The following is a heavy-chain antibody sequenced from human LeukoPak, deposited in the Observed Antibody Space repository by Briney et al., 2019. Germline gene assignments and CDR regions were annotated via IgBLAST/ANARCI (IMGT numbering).Heavy chain of an antibody. Sequence: GGSLRLSCTASGFTFSSYAMNWVRQAPGQGLEWVSAISGSGDNTYYPDSVKGRFTISRDNAKNTLYLQMNSLRAEDTAVYYCARDLDGYRSGNGAWGQGTLVTVSS. J-gene: IGHJ5*02. D-gene: IGHD5-12*01. CDR3: ARDLDGYRSGNGA. CDR1: GFTFSSYA. CDR2: ISGSGDNT. V-gene: IGHV3-23*01.